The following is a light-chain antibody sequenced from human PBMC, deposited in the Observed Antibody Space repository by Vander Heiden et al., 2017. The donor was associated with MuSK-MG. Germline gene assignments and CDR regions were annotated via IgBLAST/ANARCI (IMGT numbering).Light chain of an antibody. V-gene: IGKV1-39*01. CDR1: QTIINE. J-gene: IGKJ5*01. Sequence: LQMTQSPSSLPASVGDRVTITCRASQTIINEVNGYQQKPVKAPGLLIYAISSLQSGVPSRFSGGGSGSDFTLTISNLKVEDFATYYCQQGSRNPITFGPGTRLEIK. CDR3: QQGSRNPIT. CDR2: AIS.